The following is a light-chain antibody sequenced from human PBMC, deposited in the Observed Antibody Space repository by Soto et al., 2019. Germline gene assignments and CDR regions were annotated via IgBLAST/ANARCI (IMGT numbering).Light chain of an antibody. Sequence: DLQLTQSPSFLSASVGDRVTITCRASQDINTYLAWYQQKPGKAPKLLIFAASTLQNGVPSRFSGSGSGTEFTVTITSLQPEDFATYYCQQRKSYPITFRQGTRLEIK. CDR1: QDINTY. V-gene: IGKV1-9*01. CDR2: AAS. J-gene: IGKJ5*01. CDR3: QQRKSYPIT.